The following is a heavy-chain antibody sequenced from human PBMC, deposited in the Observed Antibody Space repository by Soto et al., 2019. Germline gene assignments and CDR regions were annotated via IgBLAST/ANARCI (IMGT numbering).Heavy chain of an antibody. V-gene: IGHV4-39*01. J-gene: IGHJ6*02. Sequence: SETLSLTCTASGGSISSSSYYWGWIRQPPGKGLEWIGSIYYSGSTYYNPSLKSRVTISVDTSKNQFSLKLSSVTAADTAVYYCAGLMSAFWSGYYTYYYGLDVWGQGTTVTVSS. D-gene: IGHD3-3*01. CDR1: GGSISSSSYY. CDR2: IYYSGST. CDR3: AGLMSAFWSGYYTYYYGLDV.